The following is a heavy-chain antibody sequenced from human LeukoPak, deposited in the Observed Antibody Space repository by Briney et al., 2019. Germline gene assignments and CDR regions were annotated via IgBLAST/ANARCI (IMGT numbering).Heavy chain of an antibody. Sequence: PSETLSLTCTASGDSISSSSYFWGWIRQPPGKGLEWIGYIYHSGSTYYNPSLKSRVTISVDRSKNQFSLKLSSVTAADTAVYYCARDGARLGIRDYWGQGTLVTVSS. J-gene: IGHJ4*02. CDR3: ARDGARLGIRDY. V-gene: IGHV4-39*07. D-gene: IGHD7-27*01. CDR2: IYHSGST. CDR1: GDSISSSSYF.